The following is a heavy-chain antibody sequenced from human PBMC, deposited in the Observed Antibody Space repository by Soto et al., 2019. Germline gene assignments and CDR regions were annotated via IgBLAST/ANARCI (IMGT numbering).Heavy chain of an antibody. CDR2: IIPIFGTA. V-gene: IGHV1-69*13. CDR1: GGTFSSYA. Sequence: SVKVSCKASGGTFSSYAISWVRQAPGQGLEWMGGIIPIFGTANYAQKFQGRVTITADESTSTAYMELSSLRSEDTAVYYCASRGYCSGGSCYQPLTDYYYGMDVWGQGTTGTSP. J-gene: IGHJ6*02. CDR3: ASRGYCSGGSCYQPLTDYYYGMDV. D-gene: IGHD2-15*01.